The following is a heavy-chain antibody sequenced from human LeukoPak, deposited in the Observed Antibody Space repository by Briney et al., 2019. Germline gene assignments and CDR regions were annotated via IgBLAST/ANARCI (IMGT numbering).Heavy chain of an antibody. V-gene: IGHV3-30*04. CDR2: IPYDGKKT. CDR1: GFTFSHFA. CDR3: VRGSKIRGVIPEGEFDY. D-gene: IGHD3-10*01. Sequence: PGGSLRLSCEASGFTFSHFAMHWVRQAPGKGLEWVAVIPYDGKKTYYADSVKGRFTLSRDDSQNTVYLQMNSLRDDDTALYYCVRGSKIRGVIPEGEFDYWGQGTLVTVSS. J-gene: IGHJ4*02.